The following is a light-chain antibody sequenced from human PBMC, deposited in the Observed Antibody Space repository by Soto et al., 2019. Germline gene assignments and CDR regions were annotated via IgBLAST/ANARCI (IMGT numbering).Light chain of an antibody. J-gene: IGKJ2*01. V-gene: IGKV1-5*03. Sequence: DIQMTQSPSTLSASVGVRVTITCRASQSISSWLAWYQQKPGKAPEVLIYQASSLESGVPSRFSGSGSGTEFTLTISSLQPDDCATYYCQQYNSYPYTFGQGTKLEIK. CDR1: QSISSW. CDR3: QQYNSYPYT. CDR2: QAS.